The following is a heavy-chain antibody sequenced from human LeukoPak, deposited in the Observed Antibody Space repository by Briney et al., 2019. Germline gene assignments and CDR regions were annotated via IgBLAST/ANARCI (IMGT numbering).Heavy chain of an antibody. Sequence: PGGSLRLSCAASGFTFNSYAMTWVRQAPGKGLEWVSLISDSGGRIYYADSVKGRFTISRDNSKNTLYLQMNSLRAEDTAVYYCAKEGLYYYDSSGYPKGYFQHWGQGTLVTVSS. V-gene: IGHV3-23*01. CDR1: GFTFNSYA. J-gene: IGHJ1*01. CDR2: ISDSGGRI. D-gene: IGHD3-22*01. CDR3: AKEGLYYYDSSGYPKGYFQH.